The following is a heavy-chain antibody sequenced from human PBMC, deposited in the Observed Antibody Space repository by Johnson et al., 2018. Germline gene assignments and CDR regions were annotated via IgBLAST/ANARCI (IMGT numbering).Heavy chain of an antibody. CDR3: ARDPGGGGGDAFDI. V-gene: IGHV3-33*01. CDR2: IWYDGSNK. CDR1: GFTFSSYG. D-gene: IGHD1-26*01. J-gene: IGHJ3*02. Sequence: QVQLVESGGGVVQPGRSLRLSCAASGFTFSSYGMHWVRQAPGKGLEWVAIIWYDGSNKYYADSVKGRFTISRDNSKNTLYLQMNSLRAEDTAVYYCARDPGGGGGDAFDIWGQGTMVTVSS.